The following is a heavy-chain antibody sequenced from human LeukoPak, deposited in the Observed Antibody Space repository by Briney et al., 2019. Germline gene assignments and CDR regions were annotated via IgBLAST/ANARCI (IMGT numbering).Heavy chain of an antibody. Sequence: SQTLSLTCTVSGGSISSGGYYWSWIRQHPGKGLEWIGYIYYSGSTYYNPSLKSRVTISVDTSKNQFSLKLSSVTAADTAVYYCAREGKILWFGESKHRYGMDVWGKGTTVTVSS. J-gene: IGHJ6*04. D-gene: IGHD3-10*01. CDR1: GGSISSGGYY. V-gene: IGHV4-31*03. CDR2: IYYSGST. CDR3: AREGKILWFGESKHRYGMDV.